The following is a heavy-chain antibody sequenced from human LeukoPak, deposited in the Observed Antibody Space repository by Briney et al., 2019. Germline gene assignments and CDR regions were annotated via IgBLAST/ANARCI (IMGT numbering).Heavy chain of an antibody. CDR1: GFTFSSYW. V-gene: IGHV3-74*01. Sequence: PGGSLRLSCAASGFTFSSYWMHWGRQAPGKGLVWVSRITSDGSSTSHADSVKGRFTISRDNAKNTLYLQMNSLRAEDTAVYYCARVLYYTSWNTGAFDIWGQRTMVTDSS. J-gene: IGHJ3*02. CDR2: ITSDGSST. D-gene: IGHD1/OR15-1a*01. CDR3: ARVLYYTSWNTGAFDI.